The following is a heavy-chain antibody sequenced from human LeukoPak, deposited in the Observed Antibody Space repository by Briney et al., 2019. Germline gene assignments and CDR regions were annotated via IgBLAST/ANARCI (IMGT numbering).Heavy chain of an antibody. CDR1: GGSISSGGYY. CDR2: IYHSGST. D-gene: IGHD1-26*01. J-gene: IGHJ5*02. Sequence: SETLSLTCTVSGGSISSGGYYWSWIRQPPGKGLEWIGYIYHSGSTYYNPSLKSRVTISVDRSKNQFSLKLSSVTAADTAVYYCARVEWELHWFDPWGQGTLVTVSS. V-gene: IGHV4-30-2*01. CDR3: ARVEWELHWFDP.